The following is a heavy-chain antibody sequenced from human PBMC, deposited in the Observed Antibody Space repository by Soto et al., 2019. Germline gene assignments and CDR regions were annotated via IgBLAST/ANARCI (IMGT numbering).Heavy chain of an antibody. CDR3: ARELGYYYYGMDV. D-gene: IGHD3-3*02. V-gene: IGHV3-53*01. J-gene: IGHJ6*02. CDR2: IYSGGST. Sequence: PGGSLRLSCAASGFTVSSNYMSWVRQAPGKGLEWVSVIYSGGSTYYADSVKGRFTISRDNSKNTLYLQMNSLRAEDTAVYYCARELGYYYYGMDVWGQGTTVTVSS. CDR1: GFTVSSNY.